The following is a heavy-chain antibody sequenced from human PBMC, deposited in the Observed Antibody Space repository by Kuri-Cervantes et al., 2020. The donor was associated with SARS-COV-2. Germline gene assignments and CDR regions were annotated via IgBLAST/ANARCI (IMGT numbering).Heavy chain of an antibody. CDR3: ARLVGATPRGP. V-gene: IGHV3-11*01. Sequence: GESLKISCAASGFTFSDYYMSWIRQAPGKGLEWVSYISSSGSTIYYADSVKGRFTISRDNAKNSLYLQMNSLRAEDTAVYYCARLVGATPRGPWGQGTLVTVSS. CDR1: GFTFSDYY. CDR2: ISSSGSTI. J-gene: IGHJ5*02. D-gene: IGHD1-26*01.